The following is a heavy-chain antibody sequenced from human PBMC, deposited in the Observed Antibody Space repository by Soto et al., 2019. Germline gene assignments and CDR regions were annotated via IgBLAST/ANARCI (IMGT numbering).Heavy chain of an antibody. CDR2: ISGSGGST. D-gene: IGHD2-15*01. Sequence: GGSLRLSCAASGFTFSSYAMSWVRQAPGKGLEWVSAISGSGGSTYYADSVKGRFTISRDNSKNTLYLQMNSLRAEDTAVYYCASTIVVVVAATDAFDIWGQGTMGTVSS. V-gene: IGHV3-23*01. J-gene: IGHJ3*02. CDR1: GFTFSSYA. CDR3: ASTIVVVVAATDAFDI.